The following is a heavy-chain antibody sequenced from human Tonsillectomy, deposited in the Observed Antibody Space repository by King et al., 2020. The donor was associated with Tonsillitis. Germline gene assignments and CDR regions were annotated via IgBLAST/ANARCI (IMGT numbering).Heavy chain of an antibody. CDR3: AKGRQWLVDF. D-gene: IGHD6-19*01. V-gene: IGHV3-43*02. Sequence: VQLVESGGGVVQPGGSLRLSCAASGFTFDDYAMHWVRQAPGKGLEWVSLISRDGGRTYYADSVKGRFTIFRDNSKNSLYLQMNSLRTEDTALYYCAKGRQWLVDFWGQGTLVTVSS. CDR1: GFTFDDYA. CDR2: ISRDGGRT. J-gene: IGHJ4*02.